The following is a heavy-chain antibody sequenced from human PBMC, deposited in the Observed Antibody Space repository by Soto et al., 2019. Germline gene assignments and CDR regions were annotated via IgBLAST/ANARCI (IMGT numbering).Heavy chain of an antibody. D-gene: IGHD3-16*01. CDR3: TRASSLDFDF. CDR1: GFTFGDYA. Sequence: GGSLRLSCTTSGFTFGDYALSWVRRAPGKGLEWVGFIRRNAYGGTTDYAASVKGRFTISRDDSKSIAYLQMNSLRTEDTALYYCTRASSLDFDFWGQGTLVTVSS. J-gene: IGHJ4*02. CDR2: IRRNAYGGTT. V-gene: IGHV3-49*04.